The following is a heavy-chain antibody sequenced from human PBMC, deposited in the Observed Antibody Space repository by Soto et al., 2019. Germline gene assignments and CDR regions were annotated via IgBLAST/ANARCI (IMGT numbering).Heavy chain of an antibody. CDR2: IKSKADGGTK. CDR3: ITDLGAARYFEF. Sequence: EVQLVESGGGLVKTGGSLRLSCAASGFTFSNAWMSWVRQAPVKGLEWVGRIKSKADGGTKDYAAPVKGRFTISRDDSRNMVFLQMNSLKSEDTALYFCITDLGAARYFEFCGQGTLVTVSS. CDR1: GFTFSNAW. J-gene: IGHJ4*02. V-gene: IGHV3-15*01. D-gene: IGHD6-6*01.